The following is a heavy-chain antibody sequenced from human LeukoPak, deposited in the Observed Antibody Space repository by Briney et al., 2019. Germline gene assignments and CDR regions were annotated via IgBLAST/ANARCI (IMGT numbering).Heavy chain of an antibody. CDR3: ARDYPSYCSSTSCYKDESH. Sequence: GASVKDSCKASGYTFTGYYMHWVRQAPGQGLEWMGWINPNSGGTNYAQKFQGRVTMTRDTSISTAYMELSRLRSDDTAVYYCARDYPSYCSSTSCYKDESHWGQGTLVTVSS. V-gene: IGHV1-2*02. J-gene: IGHJ4*02. CDR1: GYTFTGYY. CDR2: INPNSGGT. D-gene: IGHD2-2*02.